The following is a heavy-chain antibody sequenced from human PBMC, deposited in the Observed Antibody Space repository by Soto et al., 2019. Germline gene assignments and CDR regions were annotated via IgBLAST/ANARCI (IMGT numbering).Heavy chain of an antibody. CDR1: GGSISSGGYS. CDR2: IFHGGST. D-gene: IGHD2-2*01. Sequence: PSETLSLTCAVSGGSISSGGYSWNWIRQPPGKGLEWIGYIFHGGSTYYNPSLRSRVTISVDRSRTQFSLKMSSVTAADTAVYYCARGRVVVPAAVMFNCLDPWGQGALVTVSS. J-gene: IGHJ5*02. V-gene: IGHV4-30-2*01. CDR3: ARGRVVVPAAVMFNCLDP.